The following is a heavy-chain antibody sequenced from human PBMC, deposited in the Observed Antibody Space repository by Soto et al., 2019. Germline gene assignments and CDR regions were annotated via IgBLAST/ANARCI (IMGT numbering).Heavy chain of an antibody. CDR2: IYYSGST. CDR3: AGHGSGSYYNNWFDP. J-gene: IGHJ5*02. CDR1: GDSISSSSYY. Sequence: QLQLQESGPGLVKPSETLSLTCTVSGDSISSSSYYWGWIRQPPGKGLEWIGSIYYSGSTYYNPSLKSRVTISVDTSKNQFSLKLSSVTAADTAVYYCAGHGSGSYYNNWFDPWGQGTLVTVSS. V-gene: IGHV4-39*01. D-gene: IGHD3-10*01.